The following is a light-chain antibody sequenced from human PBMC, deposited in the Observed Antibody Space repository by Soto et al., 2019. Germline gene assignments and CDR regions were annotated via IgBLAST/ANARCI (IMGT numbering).Light chain of an antibody. J-gene: IGKJ5*01. CDR2: GAF. CDR3: QQRNVWPPVT. V-gene: IGKV3-11*01. CDR1: QSVSSD. Sequence: IVLTQSPATLSLSPGERATFSCRASQSVSSDLVWYQQKPGQAPRLLIYGAFNRATGIPARFSGSGSGTDFTLTISSLEPEDSAVYYCQQRNVWPPVTFGQGTRLEIK.